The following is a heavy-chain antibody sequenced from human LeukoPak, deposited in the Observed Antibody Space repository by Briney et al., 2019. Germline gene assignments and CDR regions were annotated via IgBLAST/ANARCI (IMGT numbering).Heavy chain of an antibody. CDR1: GGSISSYY. Sequence: ASETLSLTCTVSGGSISSYYWSWIRQPPGKGLEWIAYISDIGSINYNPSLKSRVTISLDTSKNQFSLKLSSVAAADTAVYYCAGHHPRNTVDFWGQGTLVTVSS. J-gene: IGHJ4*02. V-gene: IGHV4-59*08. D-gene: IGHD2-8*02. CDR3: AGHHPRNTVDF. CDR2: ISDIGSI.